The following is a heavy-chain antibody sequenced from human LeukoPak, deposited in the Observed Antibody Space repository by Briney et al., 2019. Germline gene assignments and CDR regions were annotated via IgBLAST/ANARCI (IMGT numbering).Heavy chain of an antibody. V-gene: IGHV4-59*08. D-gene: IGHD3-3*01. Sequence: SETLSLTCTVSGGSISSYHWSWIRQPPGKGLEWIGYIYYSGSTNYNPSLKSRVTISVDTSKNQFSLKLSSVTAADTAVYYCARSDFWAPGWFDPWGQGTLVTVSS. CDR3: ARSDFWAPGWFDP. CDR1: GGSISSYH. CDR2: IYYSGST. J-gene: IGHJ5*02.